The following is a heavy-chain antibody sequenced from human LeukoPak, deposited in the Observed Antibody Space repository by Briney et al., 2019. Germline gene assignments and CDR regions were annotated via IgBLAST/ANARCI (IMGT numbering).Heavy chain of an antibody. CDR3: AKVRYFGPSAFDI. D-gene: IGHD3-9*01. Sequence: GGSLRLSCAASGFTFRNYGMHWVRQAPGKGLDWVAVISYDGSNKYYADSVKGRFAISRDNSKNTLYLQMNSLRAEDTAVYYCAKVRYFGPSAFDIWGQGTMVTVSS. CDR1: GFTFRNYG. J-gene: IGHJ3*02. CDR2: ISYDGSNK. V-gene: IGHV3-30*18.